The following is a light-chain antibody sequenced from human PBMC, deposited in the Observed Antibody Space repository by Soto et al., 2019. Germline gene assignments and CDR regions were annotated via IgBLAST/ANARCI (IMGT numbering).Light chain of an antibody. Sequence: EIVLTQSPGTLSLSPGERATLSCRASQSVSSNNLAWYQQRPGQAPRVVIYGASTRATGIPERFSGSGSGTDFTLTSSRLEPEDFAVYYCQHYGRSPFTFGPGTKVDIK. CDR2: GAS. J-gene: IGKJ3*01. CDR1: QSVSSNN. CDR3: QHYGRSPFT. V-gene: IGKV3-20*01.